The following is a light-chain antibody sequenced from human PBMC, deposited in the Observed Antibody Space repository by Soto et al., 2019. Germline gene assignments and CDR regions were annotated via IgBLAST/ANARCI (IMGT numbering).Light chain of an antibody. CDR3: QHAKSFPVT. J-gene: IGKJ5*01. Sequence: DIQMTQSPSSLSASVGDTFTITCRSSQDVGRWLSWYQQKPGKAPKILIFAASSLQSGVPSRFSGSGSGTDFTLTITSLQSEDFATYYCQHAKSFPVTFGQRTRLEIK. CDR1: QDVGRW. V-gene: IGKV1D-12*01. CDR2: AAS.